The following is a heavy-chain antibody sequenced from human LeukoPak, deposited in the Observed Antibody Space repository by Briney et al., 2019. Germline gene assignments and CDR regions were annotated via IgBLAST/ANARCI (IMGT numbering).Heavy chain of an antibody. Sequence: SETLSLTCTVSGGSISSSSYYWSWIRQPAGKGLEWIGRIYTSGSTNYNPSLKSRVTMSVDTSKNQFSLKLSSVTAADTAVYYCARDAGPQWLVYWYFDLWGRGTLVTVSS. CDR2: IYTSGST. CDR1: GGSISSSSYY. CDR3: ARDAGPQWLVYWYFDL. V-gene: IGHV4-61*02. J-gene: IGHJ2*01. D-gene: IGHD6-19*01.